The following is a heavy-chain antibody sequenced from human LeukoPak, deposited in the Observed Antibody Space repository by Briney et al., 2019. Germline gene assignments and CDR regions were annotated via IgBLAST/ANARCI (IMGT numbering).Heavy chain of an antibody. Sequence: ASVKVSCKASGYTFTSYDINWVRQATGQGLEWMGWMNPNSGNTGYAQKFQGRVTMTRNTSISTAYMELSSLRSEDTAVYYCARDHYDSSGEKDAFDIWGQGTMVTVSS. CDR1: GYTFTSYD. CDR3: ARDHYDSSGEKDAFDI. J-gene: IGHJ3*02. CDR2: MNPNSGNT. D-gene: IGHD3-22*01. V-gene: IGHV1-8*01.